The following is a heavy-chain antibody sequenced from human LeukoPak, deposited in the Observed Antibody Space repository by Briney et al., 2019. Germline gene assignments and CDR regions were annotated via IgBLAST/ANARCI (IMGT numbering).Heavy chain of an antibody. Sequence: PGRSLRLSCAASGFSFSSFAMHWVRQAPGKGLEWVAVISNDGGNKYYADSVKGRFTVSRDNSKNTLYLQMNSLRAGDTAVYYCARAAVGPFDYWGQGTLVTVSS. CDR3: ARAAVGPFDY. V-gene: IGHV3-30-3*01. CDR1: GFSFSSFA. J-gene: IGHJ4*02. CDR2: ISNDGGNK.